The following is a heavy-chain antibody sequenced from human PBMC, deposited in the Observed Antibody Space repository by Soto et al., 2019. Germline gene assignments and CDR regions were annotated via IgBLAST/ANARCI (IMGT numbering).Heavy chain of an antibody. V-gene: IGHV3-11*01. CDR2: ITSSGSTT. CDR3: ARERYSYGPYYFDY. CDR1: GFTFSDYY. D-gene: IGHD5-18*01. J-gene: IGHJ4*02. Sequence: VGSLRLSCAASGFTFSDYYMSWIRQAPGKGLEWVSSITSSGSTTYYTDSVKGRFTISRDNAKNSLYLQMNSLRAEDTAVYYCARERYSYGPYYFDYWGQGTLVTVSS.